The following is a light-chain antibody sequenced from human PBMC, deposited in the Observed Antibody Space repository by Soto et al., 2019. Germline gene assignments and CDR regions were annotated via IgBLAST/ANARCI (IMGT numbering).Light chain of an antibody. CDR1: TSDVGAYKY. Sequence: QSVLTQPASVSGSPGQSITISCTGSTSDVGAYKYVSWYQQHPGKAPKVMIYEVSSRPSGVSNRFSGSKSGNTASLTISGLQADDEADYYCSSYTGSNFLFGGGTKLTVL. CDR3: SSYTGSNFL. CDR2: EVS. V-gene: IGLV2-14*01. J-gene: IGLJ2*01.